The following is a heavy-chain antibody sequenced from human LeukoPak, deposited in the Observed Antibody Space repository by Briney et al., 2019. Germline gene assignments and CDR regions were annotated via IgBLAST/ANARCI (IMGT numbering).Heavy chain of an antibody. Sequence: SETLSLTCTVSGGSISSSSYYWGWIRQPPGKGLEWIGSINYSGSTYYNPSLKSRVTISVDTSKNQFSLKLSSVTAADTAVYYCARTQKYYYDSSGYYDYWGQGTLVTVSS. CDR2: INYSGST. V-gene: IGHV4-39*01. J-gene: IGHJ4*02. D-gene: IGHD3-22*01. CDR3: ARTQKYYYDSSGYYDY. CDR1: GGSISSSSYY.